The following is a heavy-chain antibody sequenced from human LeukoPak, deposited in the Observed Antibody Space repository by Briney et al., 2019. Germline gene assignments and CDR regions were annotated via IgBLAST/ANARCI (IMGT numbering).Heavy chain of an antibody. V-gene: IGHV3-23*01. Sequence: PGGSLRLSCAASRFTFSSYAMTWVRQAPGKGLEWVSSISPSGDYIYYADSVKGRFTFSRDNSMNTLYLQMNSLGAEDTAIYYCARQSVVRTTAAAGAFDIWGQGTMVIVSS. CDR3: ARQSVVRTTAAAGAFDI. D-gene: IGHD2-2*01. CDR1: RFTFSSYA. CDR2: ISPSGDYI. J-gene: IGHJ3*02.